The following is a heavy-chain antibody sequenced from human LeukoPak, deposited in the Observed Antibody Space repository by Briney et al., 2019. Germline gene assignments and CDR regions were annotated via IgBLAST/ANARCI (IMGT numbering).Heavy chain of an antibody. V-gene: IGHV4-34*01. CDR3: ARGRWYRGEYDSSSYSLPLFDY. Sequence: PSETLSLTCAVYGGSFSGYYWSWIRQPPGKGLEWIGEINHSGSTNYNPSLKSRVTISVDTSKNQFSLKLSSVTAADTAVYYCARGRWYRGEYDSSSYSLPLFDYWGQGTLVTVSS. J-gene: IGHJ4*02. CDR2: INHSGST. CDR1: GGSFSGYY. D-gene: IGHD3-22*01.